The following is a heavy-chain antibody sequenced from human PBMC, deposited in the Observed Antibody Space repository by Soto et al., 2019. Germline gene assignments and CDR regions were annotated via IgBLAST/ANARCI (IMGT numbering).Heavy chain of an antibody. D-gene: IGHD4-17*01. V-gene: IGHV3-66*01. CDR1: GFTVSSNY. CDR2: IYSGGST. CDR3: ARGETDYGDSSDAFDI. Sequence: EVQLVESGGGLVQPGGSLRLSCAASGFTVSSNYMSWVRHAPGKGLEWGSVIYSGGSTYYADSVKGRFTISRDNSKNTLYLQMNSLRAEDTAVYYCARGETDYGDSSDAFDIWDQGTMVTVSS. J-gene: IGHJ3*02.